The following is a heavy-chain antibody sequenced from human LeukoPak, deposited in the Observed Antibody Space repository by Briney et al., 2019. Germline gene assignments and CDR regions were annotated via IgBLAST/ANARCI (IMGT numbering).Heavy chain of an antibody. CDR2: TYYRSKWYN. J-gene: IGHJ5*02. Sequence: KASQTLSLTCAISGDSVSSNSAAWNWIRQSPSRGLEWLGGTYYRSKWYNDYAVSVKSRITINPDTSKNQFSLQLNSVTPEDTAVYYCARDLEYRWYNWFDPWGQGTLVTVSS. CDR3: ARDLEYRWYNWFDP. CDR1: GDSVSSNSAA. D-gene: IGHD2-2*01. V-gene: IGHV6-1*01.